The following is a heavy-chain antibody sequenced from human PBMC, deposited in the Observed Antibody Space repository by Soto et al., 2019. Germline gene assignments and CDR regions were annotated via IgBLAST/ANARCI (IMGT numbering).Heavy chain of an antibody. CDR2: IIPILGIA. CDR3: VPQDSSGVY. D-gene: IGHD3-22*01. CDR1: GGTFSSYT. V-gene: IGHV1-69*02. J-gene: IGHJ4*02. Sequence: QVQLVQSGAEVKKPGSSVKVSCKASGGTFSSYTISWVRQAPGQGLEWMGRIIPILGIANYAQKFQGRVTXXADKSTSTAYMELSSLRSEDTAVYYCVPQDSSGVYWGQGTLVTVSS.